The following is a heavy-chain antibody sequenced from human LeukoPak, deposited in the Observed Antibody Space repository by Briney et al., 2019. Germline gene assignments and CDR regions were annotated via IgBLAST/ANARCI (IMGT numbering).Heavy chain of an antibody. V-gene: IGHV3-23*01. CDR3: ARVDYYDRSGYYRNYYYYGMDV. D-gene: IGHD3-22*01. J-gene: IGHJ6*02. CDR2: ITGSGANT. CDR1: GVTFSNHA. Sequence: GGSLRLSCAASGVTFSNHAMTWVRQAPGKGLEWVSGITGSGANTYYAESVKGRFTISRDSSKNILYRQMNSLRAEGTAVYYCARVDYYDRSGYYRNYYYYGMDVWGQGTTVTVSS.